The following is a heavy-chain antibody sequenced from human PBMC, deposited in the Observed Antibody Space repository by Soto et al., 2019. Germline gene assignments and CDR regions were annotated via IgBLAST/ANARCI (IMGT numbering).Heavy chain of an antibody. CDR3: ARGGLSRGNWFDP. CDR1: GYTFNTFG. Sequence: QVQLVQSGPEVKKPGASVKVSCKASGYTFNTFGVTWVRQAPGQGLEWMGWINTSNGKTNYAPKFQGRVTLTIDTSTTTASVELRSLTSDDTAIYFCARGGLSRGNWFDPWGQGTLVTVSS. J-gene: IGHJ5*02. CDR2: INTSNGKT. V-gene: IGHV1-18*04. D-gene: IGHD2-2*01.